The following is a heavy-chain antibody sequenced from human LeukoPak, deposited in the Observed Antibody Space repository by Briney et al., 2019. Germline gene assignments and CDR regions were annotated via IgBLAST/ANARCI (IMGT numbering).Heavy chain of an antibody. CDR3: ARHRENSGTDY. CDR1: GFTFSNYD. Sequence: GGSLRLSCAASGFTFSNYDMNWVRQAPGKGLEWVSYISRSSITIYSADSVEGRFTISRDNAKNSLFLQMNSLRAEDTAVYYCARHRENSGTDYWGQGTLVTVSS. D-gene: IGHD1-26*01. J-gene: IGHJ4*02. CDR2: ISRSSITI. V-gene: IGHV3-48*01.